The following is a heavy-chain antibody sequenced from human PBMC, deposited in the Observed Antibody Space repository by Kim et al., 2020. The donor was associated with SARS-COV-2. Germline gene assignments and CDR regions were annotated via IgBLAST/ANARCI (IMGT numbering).Heavy chain of an antibody. D-gene: IGHD3-16*01. Sequence: TPPLKSLITISVDTSKKQYSLKLSSVTAADTAVYSCARQGITFGAYYFDYWGQGTLVTVSS. V-gene: IGHV4-39*01. J-gene: IGHJ4*02. CDR3: ARQGITFGAYYFDY.